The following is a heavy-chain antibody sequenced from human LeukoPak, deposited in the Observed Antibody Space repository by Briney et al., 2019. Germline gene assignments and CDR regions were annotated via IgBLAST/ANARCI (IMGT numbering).Heavy chain of an antibody. V-gene: IGHV4-31*03. Sequence: KSSETLSLTCTVSGGSISSGGYCWSWIRQHPGKGLEWIGYIYYSGSTYYNPSLKSRVTISVDTSKNQFSLKLSSVTAADTAVYYCARDRVWYSSGWYRGLDYWGQGTLVTVSS. CDR1: GGSISSGGYC. D-gene: IGHD6-19*01. J-gene: IGHJ4*02. CDR2: IYYSGST. CDR3: ARDRVWYSSGWYRGLDY.